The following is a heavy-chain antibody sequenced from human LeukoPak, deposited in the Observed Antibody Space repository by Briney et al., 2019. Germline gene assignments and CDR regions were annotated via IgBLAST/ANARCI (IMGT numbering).Heavy chain of an antibody. Sequence: ASVKVSCKASGFTFTGYYMHWVRQAPGQGLEWMGWINPNSGGTNYAQKFQGRVTVTRDTSISTAYMELSRLRSDDTAVYYCVRGGALYYDFWDWGQGTLVTVSS. CDR1: GFTFTGYY. CDR3: VRGGALYYDFWD. D-gene: IGHD3-3*01. CDR2: INPNSGGT. J-gene: IGHJ4*02. V-gene: IGHV1-2*02.